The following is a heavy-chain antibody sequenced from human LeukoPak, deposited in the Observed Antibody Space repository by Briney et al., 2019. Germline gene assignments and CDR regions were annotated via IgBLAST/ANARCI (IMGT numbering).Heavy chain of an antibody. CDR1: GSTFSSFA. Sequence: GGSLRLSCAASGSTFSSFAMNWVRQAPGKGLEWVSGISGSGGSTYYADSVKGRFTISRDNSKNTLYVQMNSLRAEDTAVYYCARLYSSTWENYFDYWGQGTLVTVSS. CDR2: ISGSGGST. CDR3: ARLYSSTWENYFDY. V-gene: IGHV3-23*01. D-gene: IGHD6-13*01. J-gene: IGHJ4*02.